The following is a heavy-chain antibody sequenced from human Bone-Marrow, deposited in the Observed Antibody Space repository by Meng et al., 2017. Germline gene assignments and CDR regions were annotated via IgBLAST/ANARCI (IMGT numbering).Heavy chain of an antibody. J-gene: IGHJ4*02. CDR2: IYHSGST. D-gene: IGHD4-17*01. V-gene: IGHV4-31*03. CDR1: GGSISSGGYY. CDR3: ARDRNDYGSHYFDY. Sequence: QVQLQESGPGLVKPSQTRSRTGTGSGGSISSGGYYWSWIRQHPGKGLEWIGYIYHSGSTYYNPSLKSRVTISVDTSKNQFSLKLSSVTAADTAVYYCARDRNDYGSHYFDYWGQGTLVTVSS.